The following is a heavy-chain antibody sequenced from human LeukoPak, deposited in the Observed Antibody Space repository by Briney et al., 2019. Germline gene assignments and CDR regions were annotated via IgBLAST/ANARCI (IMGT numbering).Heavy chain of an antibody. CDR1: GFAFNRFP. Sequence: GGSLRPSCAASGFAFNRFPMSWVRQAPGKGLEWVSAISGSGGSTYYADSVKGRFTISRDNSKNTLYLQMNSLRAEDTAVYYCAKEKGATVEFDYWGQGTLVTVSS. D-gene: IGHD4-23*01. CDR3: AKEKGATVEFDY. J-gene: IGHJ4*02. V-gene: IGHV3-23*01. CDR2: ISGSGGST.